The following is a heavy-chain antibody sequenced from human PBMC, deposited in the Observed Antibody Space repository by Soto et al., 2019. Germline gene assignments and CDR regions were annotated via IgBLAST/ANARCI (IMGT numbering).Heavy chain of an antibody. Sequence: SETLSLTCTVSGGSISSGDYYWSWIRQPPGKGLEWIGYIYYSGSTYYNPSLKSRVTISVDTSKNQFSLKLSSVTAADTAVYYCVVGALLGRYFDYWGQGTLVTVSS. CDR1: GGSISSGDYY. J-gene: IGHJ4*02. CDR3: VVGALLGRYFDY. CDR2: IYYSGST. D-gene: IGHD2-15*01. V-gene: IGHV4-30-4*01.